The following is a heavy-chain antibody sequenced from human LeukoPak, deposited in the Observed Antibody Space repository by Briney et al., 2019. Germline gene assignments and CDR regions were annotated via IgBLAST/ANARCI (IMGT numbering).Heavy chain of an antibody. Sequence: PSETLSLTCTVSGGSISTYYWSWIRQPPGKGLEWIVYIYYSGSTNYNPSLKSRVTMSVDTSKNQFSLKVSSVTAADTAVYYCARARSGWPPGILKGWGQGSLVTVSS. CDR1: GGSISTYY. J-gene: IGHJ4*02. D-gene: IGHD6-19*01. CDR3: ARARSGWPPGILKG. V-gene: IGHV4-59*01. CDR2: IYYSGST.